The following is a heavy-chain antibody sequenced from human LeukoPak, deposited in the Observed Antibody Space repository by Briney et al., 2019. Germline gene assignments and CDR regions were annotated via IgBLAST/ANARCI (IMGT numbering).Heavy chain of an antibody. CDR3: AKDHPRTYYDFRANSDY. D-gene: IGHD3-3*01. CDR2: IRYDGSNK. J-gene: IGHJ4*02. CDR1: GFTFSSYG. Sequence: GGSLRLSCAASGFTFSSYGMHWVRQAPGKGLEWVAFIRYDGSNKYYADFVKGRFTISRDNSKNTLYLQMNSLRAEDTAVYYCAKDHPRTYYDFRANSDYWGQGTLVTVSS. V-gene: IGHV3-30*02.